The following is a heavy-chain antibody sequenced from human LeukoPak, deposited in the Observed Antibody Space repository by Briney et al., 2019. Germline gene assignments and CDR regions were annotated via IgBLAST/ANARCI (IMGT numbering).Heavy chain of an antibody. CDR3: ARDPPSGSSGHGY. CDR2: LYYSGSS. D-gene: IGHD6-13*01. J-gene: IGHJ4*02. Sequence: SETLSLTCTVSGDSVSSGDYYCDWIRQPPGKGLEWIGSLYYSGSSYYNPSLKSRVTISVDKSKNQFSLKLSSVTAADTAVYYCARDPPSGSSGHGYWGQGTLVTVSS. CDR1: GDSVSSGDYY. V-gene: IGHV4-39*07.